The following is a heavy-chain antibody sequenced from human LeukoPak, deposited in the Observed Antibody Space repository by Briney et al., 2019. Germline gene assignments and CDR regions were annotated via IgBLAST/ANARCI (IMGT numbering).Heavy chain of an antibody. CDR1: GYSFTSYW. J-gene: IGHJ4*02. V-gene: IGHV5-51*01. CDR2: IYPGDSDT. D-gene: IGHD6-13*01. Sequence: GESLKISCKGSGYSFTSYWIGWVRQMPGKGLEWMGIIYPGDSDTRYSPSFQGQVTISADKSISTAYLQWSSLKASDTAMYYCARSRALRSAYSNFDYWGQGTLVTVSS. CDR3: ARSRALRSAYSNFDY.